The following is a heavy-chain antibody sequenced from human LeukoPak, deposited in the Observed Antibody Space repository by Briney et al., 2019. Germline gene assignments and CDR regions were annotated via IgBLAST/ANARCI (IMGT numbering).Heavy chain of an antibody. CDR3: ARDRFVVVPAASRYYYYYYMDV. Sequence: SETLSLTCTVSGGSISSGDYYWSWIRQPLGKGLEWIGYIYYSGSTYYNPSLKSRVTISVDTSKNQFSLKLSSVTAADTAVYYCARDRFVVVPAASRYYYYYYMDVWGKGTTVTVSS. V-gene: IGHV4-30-4*08. CDR2: IYYSGST. D-gene: IGHD2-2*01. J-gene: IGHJ6*03. CDR1: GGSISSGDYY.